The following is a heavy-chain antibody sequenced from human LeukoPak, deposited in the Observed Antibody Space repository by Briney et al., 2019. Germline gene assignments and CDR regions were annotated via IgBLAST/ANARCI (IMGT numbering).Heavy chain of an antibody. V-gene: IGHV1-69*04. D-gene: IGHD3-22*01. CDR3: ATTNDGGGYQWGDFFDF. CDR2: IIPNLGTT. Sequence: GASVKVSCKASDYTFDSYGITWVRQAPGQGLEWMGRIIPNLGTTNRAQNFQDRVTLTADKSTNTAYMELTSLTSDDTAVYYCATTNDGGGYQWGDFFDFWGQGILVTVSS. J-gene: IGHJ4*02. CDR1: DYTFDSYG.